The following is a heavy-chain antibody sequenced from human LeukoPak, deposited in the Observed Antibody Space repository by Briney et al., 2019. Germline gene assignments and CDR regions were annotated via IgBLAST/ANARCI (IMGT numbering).Heavy chain of an antibody. D-gene: IGHD3-3*01. CDR3: ARLSYYDFWSGYYVYWDY. Sequence: SETLSLTCTVSGGSIGSSSYYWGWIRQPPGKGLEWIGSIYYSGSTYYNPPLKSRVTISVDTSKNQFSLKLSSVTTADTAVYYCARLSYYDFWSGYYVYWDYWGQGTLVTVSS. V-gene: IGHV4-39*01. CDR1: GGSIGSSSYY. J-gene: IGHJ4*02. CDR2: IYYSGST.